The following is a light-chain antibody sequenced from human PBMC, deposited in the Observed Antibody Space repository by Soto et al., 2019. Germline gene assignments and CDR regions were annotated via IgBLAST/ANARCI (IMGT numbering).Light chain of an antibody. CDR3: QQYGSSGT. CDR1: QSVSNNY. CDR2: GAS. V-gene: IGKV3-20*01. J-gene: IGKJ1*01. Sequence: EIVLTHSPCTLSLSPVERATLACRASQSVSNNYLAWYQQKPCQAPRLLIYGASNRATGIPDRFSGSGSGTDFTLTISRLEPEDFAVYYCQQYGSSGTFGQGTKVDIK.